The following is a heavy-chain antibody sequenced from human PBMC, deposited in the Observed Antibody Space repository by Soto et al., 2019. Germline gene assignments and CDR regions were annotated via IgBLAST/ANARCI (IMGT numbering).Heavy chain of an antibody. Sequence: SETLSLTCTVSGGSISSSSYYRGWIRQPPGKGLEWIGSIYYSGSTYYNPSLKSRVTISVDTSKNQFSLKLSSVTAADTAVYYCARQGGEDIVVVPAAIYYYYMDVWGKGTTVTVSS. V-gene: IGHV4-39*01. CDR1: GGSISSSSYY. J-gene: IGHJ6*03. CDR3: ARQGGEDIVVVPAAIYYYYMDV. CDR2: IYYSGST. D-gene: IGHD2-2*01.